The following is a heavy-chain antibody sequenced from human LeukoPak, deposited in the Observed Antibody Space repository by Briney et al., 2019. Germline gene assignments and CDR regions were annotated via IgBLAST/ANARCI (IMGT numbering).Heavy chain of an antibody. Sequence: PGGSLRLSCVASGFSFSSYWMAWVRQAPGKGLEWVANIKYDGSLKFYVDSVKGRFTISRDNAKNSLYLEMNSLRADDTAVYFCASSHDSSGTDWGQGTMVTVSS. J-gene: IGHJ4*02. CDR1: GFSFSSYW. CDR3: ASSHDSSGTD. D-gene: IGHD3-22*01. V-gene: IGHV3-7*01. CDR2: IKYDGSLK.